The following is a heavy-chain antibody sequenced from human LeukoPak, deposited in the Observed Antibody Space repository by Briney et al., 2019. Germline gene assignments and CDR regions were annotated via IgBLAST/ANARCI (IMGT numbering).Heavy chain of an antibody. CDR3: AKGKYSSGGVPDY. CDR1: EFTFSSHA. D-gene: IGHD6-19*01. V-gene: IGHV3-23*01. CDR2: ISGGGEST. J-gene: IGHJ4*02. Sequence: GGSLRLPCVASEFTFSSHAMNWVRQAPGKGLEWVSSISGGGESTYYADSVKGRFTVSRDNSKNTLYLQINSLRGEDTAVYYCAKGKYSSGGVPDYWGQGTLVTVSS.